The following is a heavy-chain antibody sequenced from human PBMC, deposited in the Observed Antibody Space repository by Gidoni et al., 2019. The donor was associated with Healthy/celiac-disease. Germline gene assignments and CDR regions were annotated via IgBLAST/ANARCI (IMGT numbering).Heavy chain of an antibody. CDR3: ARDSLWGGGTSYPRQDEGVDV. V-gene: IGHV3-21*01. Sequence: EVQLVESGGVLVKPGGSLRLSCAASGFTFISYRMNWVRQAPGKGLEWVSSISSSSSYIYYADSVKGRFTISRDKAKKSLYLQMNSLRAEDTAVYYCARDSLWGGGTSYPRQDEGVDVWGQGTTVTVSS. D-gene: IGHD2-2*01. CDR1: GFTFISYR. CDR2: ISSSSSYI. J-gene: IGHJ6*02.